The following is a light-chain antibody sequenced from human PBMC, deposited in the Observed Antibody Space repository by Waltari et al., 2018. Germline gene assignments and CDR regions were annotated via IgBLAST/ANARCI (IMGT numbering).Light chain of an antibody. Sequence: QLVLTQSPSASASLGASVRLTCTLSSGHSSNIIAWHQQQPEKGPRYLMKVNSDGSHSKGEGIPDAFSGSGSGAGRYLTISSVQSEDEADYYCQTGGHGTWVFGGGTKLTVL. CDR3: QTGGHGTWV. CDR1: SGHSSNI. CDR2: VNSDGSH. J-gene: IGLJ3*02. V-gene: IGLV4-69*02.